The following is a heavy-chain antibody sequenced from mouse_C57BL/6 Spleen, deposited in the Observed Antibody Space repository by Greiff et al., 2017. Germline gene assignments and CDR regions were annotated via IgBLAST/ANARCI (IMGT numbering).Heavy chain of an antibody. CDR1: GYTFTSYW. D-gene: IGHD1-1*01. J-gene: IGHJ4*01. CDR2: IDPSDSET. V-gene: IGHV1-52*01. Sequence: VQLQQPGAELVRPGSSVKLSCKASGYTFTSYWMHWVKQRPIQGLEWIGNIDPSDSETHYNQKFKDKATLTVDKSSSTAYMQLSSLTSEDSAVYYCARPGSSYRAMDYWGQGTSVTVSS. CDR3: ARPGSSYRAMDY.